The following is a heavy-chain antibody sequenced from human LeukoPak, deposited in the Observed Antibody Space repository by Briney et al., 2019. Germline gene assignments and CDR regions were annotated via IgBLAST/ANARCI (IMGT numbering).Heavy chain of an antibody. CDR1: RFTFSSYA. J-gene: IGHJ4*02. V-gene: IGHV3-23*01. CDR3: AKSGYGVVTTTHVY. CDR2: ISGSGGST. Sequence: PGGSLRLSCAASRFTFSSYAMSWVRQAPGKGLEWVSAISGSGGSTYYADSVKGRFAISRDDSKNTLDLQMNSLRAEDTAVYYCAKSGYGVVTTTHVYWGQGTLVTVSS. D-gene: IGHD2-21*02.